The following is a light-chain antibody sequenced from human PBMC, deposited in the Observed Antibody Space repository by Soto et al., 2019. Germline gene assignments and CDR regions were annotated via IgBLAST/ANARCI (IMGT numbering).Light chain of an antibody. CDR3: SSFTSSTTNV. CDR2: EVT. CDR1: SNDVGGYNY. J-gene: IGLJ1*01. V-gene: IGLV2-8*01. Sequence: QSALTQPPSASGSPGQSVTISCTGTSNDVGGYNYVSWYQQHPGRAPKLIIYEVTQRPSGVPDRFSGSKSGNTASLTISGLQSAYEADYSCSSFTSSTTNVFGRGTEVTVL.